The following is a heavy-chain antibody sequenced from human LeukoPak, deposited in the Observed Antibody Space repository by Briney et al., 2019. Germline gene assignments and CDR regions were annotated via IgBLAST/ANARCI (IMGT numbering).Heavy chain of an antibody. D-gene: IGHD4-23*01. J-gene: IGHJ3*02. Sequence: PGGSLRLSCAASGFTFSNFAVSWVRQAPGKGLEWVSAMSGSGGSTYYADSVKGRFTISRDNSKNTLYLQMNSLRAEDTAVYYCAKSPPVDAAFDIWGQGTMVTVSS. V-gene: IGHV3-23*01. CDR3: AKSPPVDAAFDI. CDR2: MSGSGGST. CDR1: GFTFSNFA.